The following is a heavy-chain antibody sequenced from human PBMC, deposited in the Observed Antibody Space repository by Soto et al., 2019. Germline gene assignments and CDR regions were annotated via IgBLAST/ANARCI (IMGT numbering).Heavy chain of an antibody. CDR3: TESGGPSWSGGRCYSH. J-gene: IGHJ4*02. D-gene: IGHD2-15*01. V-gene: IGHV2-5*02. Sequence: QITLRESGPTRVKPTQTLTLTCTFPGFSLSTSGVGVGWIRQPPGKAVEWLALIYWDDDKHYSPTLKSRLTPPKDTAKNQVGLTMTNMDPVDTATYFCTESGGPSWSGGRCYSHWGQGTLVTVSS. CDR2: IYWDDDK. CDR1: GFSLSTSGVG.